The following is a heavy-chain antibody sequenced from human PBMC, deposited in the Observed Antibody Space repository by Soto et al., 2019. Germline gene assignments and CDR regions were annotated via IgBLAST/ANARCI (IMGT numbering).Heavy chain of an antibody. J-gene: IGHJ6*02. CDR3: ARASTLTVHCASTSCPRMDV. CDR2: IIPIFGTA. CDR1: GGTFSSYA. D-gene: IGHD2-2*01. Sequence: QVQLVQSGAEVKKPGSSVKVSCKASGGTFSSYAISWVRQARGQGLEWMGGIIPIFGTANYAQKFQGRVTITADKSPSTAYMELRSLRSEDTAVYYCARASTLTVHCASTSCPRMDVWGQGTTVTVSS. V-gene: IGHV1-69*06.